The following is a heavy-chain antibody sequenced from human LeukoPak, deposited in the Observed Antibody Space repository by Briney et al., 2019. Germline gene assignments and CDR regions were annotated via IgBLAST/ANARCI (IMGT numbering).Heavy chain of an antibody. CDR1: GFTFSNFW. V-gene: IGHV3-30-3*01. CDR2: ISYDGSNK. CDR3: ARDEGAGYFDY. D-gene: IGHD1-26*01. J-gene: IGHJ4*02. Sequence: PGGSLRLSCAASGFTFSNFWMSWVRQAPGKGLEWVAVISYDGSNKYYADSVKGRFTISRDNSKNTLYLQMNSLRAEDTAVYYCARDEGAGYFDYWGQGTLVTVSS.